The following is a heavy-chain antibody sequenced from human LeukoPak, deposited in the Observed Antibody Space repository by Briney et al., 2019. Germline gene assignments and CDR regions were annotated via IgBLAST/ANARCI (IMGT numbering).Heavy chain of an antibody. Sequence: PGGSLRLSCAASGFTFSNYGLSWVRQAPGKGLEWVSGITGSGGSTYYADSVKGRFTISRDNSKNSLYLQMNSLRAEDTAVYYCAELGITMIGGVWAKGTTVTISS. V-gene: IGHV3-23*01. CDR3: AELGITMIGGV. D-gene: IGHD3-10*02. J-gene: IGHJ6*04. CDR2: ITGSGGST. CDR1: GFTFSNYG.